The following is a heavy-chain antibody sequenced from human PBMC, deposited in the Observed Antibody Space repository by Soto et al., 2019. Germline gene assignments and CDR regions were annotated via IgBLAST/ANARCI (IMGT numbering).Heavy chain of an antibody. V-gene: IGHV1-69*01. CDR1: GGTFDNFI. J-gene: IGHJ6*02. CDR2: IVPMLGTP. CDR3: ARNGTYSSSLRQYSGRDV. D-gene: IGHD1-26*01. Sequence: QVQLVQSGAEVKEPGSSVRVSCKASGGTFDNFIMNWVRQTPGQGLEWMGGIVPMLGTPTYAEKFKSRVTISATGSTSTMYMEVTSLRSEDTAIYYCARNGTYSSSLRQYSGRDVWGQGTTVTVSS.